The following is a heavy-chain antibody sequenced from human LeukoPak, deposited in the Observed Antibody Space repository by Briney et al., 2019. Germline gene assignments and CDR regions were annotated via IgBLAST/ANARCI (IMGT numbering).Heavy chain of an antibody. CDR2: INSDGSST. J-gene: IGHJ6*03. CDR3: ARERTYYYYYMDV. V-gene: IGHV3-74*01. CDR1: GFTFSSYW. Sequence: GGSLRLSCAASGFTFSSYWMHWVRQAPGKGLVWVSRINSDGSSTSYADSVKGRFTISRDNAKNTLYLQMNSLRAEDTAVYYCARERTYYYYYMDVWGKGTTVTISS.